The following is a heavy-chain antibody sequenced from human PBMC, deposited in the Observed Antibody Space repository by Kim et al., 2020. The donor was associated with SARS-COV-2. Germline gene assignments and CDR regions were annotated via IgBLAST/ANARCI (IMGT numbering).Heavy chain of an antibody. CDR3: AKRGYHDRSGPGYYFDY. Sequence: GGSLRLSCAASGFTFSSYTMSWVRQAPGKGLEWVSGITGSSGGSTYYADSVKGRFTISRDNSENTLYLQMNSLRAEDTAVYYCAKRGYHDRSGPGYYFDYWCQGTLVTVSS. V-gene: IGHV3-23*01. CDR2: ITGSSGGST. J-gene: IGHJ4*02. D-gene: IGHD3-22*01. CDR1: GFTFSSYT.